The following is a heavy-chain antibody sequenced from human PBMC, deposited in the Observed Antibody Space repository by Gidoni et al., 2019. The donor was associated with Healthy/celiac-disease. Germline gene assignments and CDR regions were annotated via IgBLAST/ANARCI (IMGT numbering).Heavy chain of an antibody. V-gene: IGHV4-61*02. CDR2: IYTSGST. D-gene: IGHD3-22*01. CDR3: ARGDSRGPPDY. J-gene: IGHJ4*02. CDR1: GGSISSGSYY. Sequence: QVQLQESGPGLVKPSQTLSLTCTVSGGSISSGSYYWSWIRQPAGKGLEWIGRIYTSGSTNYNPSLKSRVTISVDTSKNQFSLKLSSVTAADTAVYYCARGDSRGPPDYWGQGTLVTVSS.